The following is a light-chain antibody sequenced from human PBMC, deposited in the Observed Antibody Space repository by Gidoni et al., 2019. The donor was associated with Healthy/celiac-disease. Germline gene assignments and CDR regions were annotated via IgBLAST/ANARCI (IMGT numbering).Light chain of an antibody. J-gene: IGKJ5*01. CDR1: QDISNY. Sequence: DIQMTPSPSSLSASVGDRVTITCQASQDISNYLNWYQQKPGKAPKLLIYDASNLETGVPSRFSGSGSGTDFTFTISSLQPEDIATYYCQQYDNLLTFXQXTRLEIK. CDR2: DAS. CDR3: QQYDNLLT. V-gene: IGKV1-33*01.